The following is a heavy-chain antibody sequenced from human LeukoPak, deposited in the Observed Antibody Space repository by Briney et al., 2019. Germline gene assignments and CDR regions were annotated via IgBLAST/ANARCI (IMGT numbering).Heavy chain of an antibody. Sequence: GGSLRLSCAASGFTFNSYAMHWVRQAPGKGLEWVAVISYDGSNKNYADSVKGRFTISRDNSKNTLYLQMNSLRAEDTAVYYCAKDLVRHIVVVTAIQSDWGQGTLVTVSS. J-gene: IGHJ4*02. D-gene: IGHD2-21*02. CDR3: AKDLVRHIVVVTAIQSD. V-gene: IGHV3-30*04. CDR1: GFTFNSYA. CDR2: ISYDGSNK.